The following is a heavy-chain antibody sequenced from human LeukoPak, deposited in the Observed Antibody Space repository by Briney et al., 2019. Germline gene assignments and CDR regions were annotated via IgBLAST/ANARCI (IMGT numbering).Heavy chain of an antibody. D-gene: IGHD3-10*01. CDR2: TYYRSKWYN. J-gene: IGHJ6*02. V-gene: IGHV6-1*01. CDR3: ARGYYYGSGSYYYYGMDV. CDR1: GDSVSSNSAA. Sequence: SQTLSLTCAISGDSVSSNSAAWNWIRQSPSRGLEWLGRTYYRSKWYNDYAVSVKSRITINPDTSRNQFSLQLNSVTPEDTAVYYCARGYYYGSGSYYYYGMDVWGQGTTVTVSS.